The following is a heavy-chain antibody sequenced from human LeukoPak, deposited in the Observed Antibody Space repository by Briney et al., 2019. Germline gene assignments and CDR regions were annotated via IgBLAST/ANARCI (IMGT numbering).Heavy chain of an antibody. CDR2: ISWNSGSM. Sequence: GGSLRLSCAASGFTFDDYAMHWVRQAPGKGLEWVSGISWNSGSMAYAESVKGRFTISRDNAKNSLYLQMNSLRIEDMALYYCAKDVASRRDGYFDLWGRGTLVIVSS. J-gene: IGHJ2*01. D-gene: IGHD1-1*01. V-gene: IGHV3-9*03. CDR1: GFTFDDYA. CDR3: AKDVASRRDGYFDL.